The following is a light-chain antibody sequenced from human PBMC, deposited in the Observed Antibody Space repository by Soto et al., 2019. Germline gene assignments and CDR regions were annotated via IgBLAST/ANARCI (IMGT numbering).Light chain of an antibody. CDR1: SSDVGGYNY. CDR2: DVS. CDR3: SSYTSSSTLEGVV. V-gene: IGLV2-14*01. J-gene: IGLJ2*01. Sequence: QSALTQPASASGYPGQSITISCTGTSSDVGGYNYVSWYQQHPGKAPKLMIYDVSNRPSGVSNRFSGSKSGNTASLTISGLQAEDEADYYCSSYTSSSTLEGVVFGGGTKLTVL.